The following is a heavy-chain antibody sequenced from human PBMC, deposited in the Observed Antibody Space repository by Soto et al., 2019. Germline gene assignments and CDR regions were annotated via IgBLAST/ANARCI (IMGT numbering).Heavy chain of an antibody. J-gene: IGHJ4*02. CDR1: GGSFSGYY. CDR2: INHSGST. Sequence: SETLSLTCAVYGGSFSGYYWSWIRQPPGKGLEWIGEINHSGSTNYNPSLRSRVTISVDTSKNQFSLKLSSVTAADTAVYYCARERLIDISTVPYYFDYWGQGTLVTVSS. D-gene: IGHD3-9*01. V-gene: IGHV4-34*01. CDR3: ARERLIDISTVPYYFDY.